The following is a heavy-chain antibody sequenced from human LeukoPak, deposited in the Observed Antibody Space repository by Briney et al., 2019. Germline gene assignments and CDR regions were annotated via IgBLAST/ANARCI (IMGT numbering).Heavy chain of an antibody. J-gene: IGHJ4*02. CDR2: IIPIFGTA. D-gene: IGHD5-18*01. Sequence: SVKVSCKASGGTFSSYAISWVRQAPGQGLEWMGGIIPIFGTANYAQKFQGRVTITTDESTSTAYMELRSLRSDDTAVYYCAKGVGTALVHTNLDYWGQGTLVTVSS. V-gene: IGHV1-69*05. CDR3: AKGVGTALVHTNLDY. CDR1: GGTFSSYA.